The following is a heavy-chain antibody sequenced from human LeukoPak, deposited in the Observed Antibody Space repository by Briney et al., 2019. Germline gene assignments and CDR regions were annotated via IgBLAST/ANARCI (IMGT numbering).Heavy chain of an antibody. CDR2: INHSGST. V-gene: IGHV4-34*01. J-gene: IGHJ4*02. Sequence: NPSETLSLTCAVYGGSFSGYYWSWVRQPPGKGLEWVGEINHSGSTNYNPSLKSRGTISVATSKNQFSLKLSSVTAADTAVYYCAKSGYSSSWYPRYWGQGTLVTVSS. CDR3: AKSGYSSSWYPRY. CDR1: GGSFSGYY. D-gene: IGHD6-13*01.